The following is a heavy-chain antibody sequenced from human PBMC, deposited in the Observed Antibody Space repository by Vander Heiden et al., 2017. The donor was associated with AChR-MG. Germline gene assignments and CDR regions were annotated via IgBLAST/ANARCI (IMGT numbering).Heavy chain of an antibody. Sequence: QVTLKESGPVLVKPTETLTLTCTVSGFSLSNTKMGVGWFRQPPGKTLEWLAHIFSDAERFYRTSLKSRLTISKDTSKSQVVLTMTNLDPVDTATYYCARVFSYFYDSTDCDYWGQGTVGTVSS. CDR3: ARVFSYFYDSTDCDY. J-gene: IGHJ4*02. CDR2: IFSDAER. D-gene: IGHD3-22*01. CDR1: GFSLSNTKMG. V-gene: IGHV2-26*01.